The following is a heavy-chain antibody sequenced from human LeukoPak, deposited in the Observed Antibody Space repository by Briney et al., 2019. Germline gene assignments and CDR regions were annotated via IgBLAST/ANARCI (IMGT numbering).Heavy chain of an antibody. CDR1: GYTFTSYY. CDR2: INPTTGST. J-gene: IGHJ4*02. D-gene: IGHD6-6*01. Sequence: ASVKVSCKASGYTFTSYYLNWVRQAPGQGPEWMGIINPTTGSTSLAQKFRGRVTMTRDTSTTTVYMELSSLRSEDTAFYYCARGREYSRYQEYYFDYWGQGTLVTVSS. CDR3: ARGREYSRYQEYYFDY. V-gene: IGHV1-46*01.